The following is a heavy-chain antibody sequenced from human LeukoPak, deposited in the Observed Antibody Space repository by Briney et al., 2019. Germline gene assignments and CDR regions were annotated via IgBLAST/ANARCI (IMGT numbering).Heavy chain of an antibody. CDR2: ISSSSSTI. J-gene: IGHJ4*02. CDR3: ARRAGRVGADIDY. CDR1: GFTVTTYY. V-gene: IGHV3-48*01. D-gene: IGHD1-26*01. Sequence: GGSLRLSCAASGFTVTTYYMSWVRQAPGKGLEWVSYISSSSSTIYYADSVKGRFTISRDNAKNSLYLQMNSLRAEDTAVYYCARRAGRVGADIDYWGQGTLVTVSS.